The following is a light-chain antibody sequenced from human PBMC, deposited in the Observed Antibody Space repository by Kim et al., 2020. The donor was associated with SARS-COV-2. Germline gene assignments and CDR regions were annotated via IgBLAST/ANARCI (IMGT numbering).Light chain of an antibody. J-gene: IGKJ4*01. CDR1: QGIGSW. Sequence: DIQMTQSPPSVSASVGDRVTISCRASQGIGSWLAWYQQRPGTAPKLLIYGASSLQSGIPSRFSGNGSGTDFTLSISSLQPEDVATYYCQKNNSVPLTFGGGTKVDIK. CDR2: GAS. V-gene: IGKV1-12*01. CDR3: QKNNSVPLT.